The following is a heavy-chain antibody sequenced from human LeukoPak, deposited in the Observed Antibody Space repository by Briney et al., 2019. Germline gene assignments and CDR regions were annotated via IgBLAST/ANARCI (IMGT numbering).Heavy chain of an antibody. V-gene: IGHV4-39*07. Sequence: PSETLSLTCTVSGGSISSGSYYWGWIRQPPGKGLEWIGSIYYSGSTCYNPSLKSRITVSLDTSKNQFSLKLSSVTAADTAVYYCARDKTFEVVNFFDYWGQGTLVTVSS. CDR2: IYYSGST. CDR1: GGSISSGSYY. J-gene: IGHJ4*02. CDR3: ARDKTFEVVNFFDY. D-gene: IGHD3-3*01.